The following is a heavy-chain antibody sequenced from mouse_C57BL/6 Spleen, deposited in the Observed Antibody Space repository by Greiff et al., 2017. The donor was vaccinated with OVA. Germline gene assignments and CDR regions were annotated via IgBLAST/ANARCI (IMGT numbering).Heavy chain of an antibody. CDR1: GFTFTDYY. V-gene: IGHV7-3*01. D-gene: IGHD2-1*01. Sequence: EVKLMESGGGLVQPGGSLSLSCAASGFTFTDYYMSWVRQPPGKALEWLGFIRNKANGYTTEYSASVKGRFTISRDNSQSILYLQMNALRSEDSATYYCARYDGNYGFDYWGQGTTLTVSS. J-gene: IGHJ2*01. CDR2: IRNKANGYTT. CDR3: ARYDGNYGFDY.